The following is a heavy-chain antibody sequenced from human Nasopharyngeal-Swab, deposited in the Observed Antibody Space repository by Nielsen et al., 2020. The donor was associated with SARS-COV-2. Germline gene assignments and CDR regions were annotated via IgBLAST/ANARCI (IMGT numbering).Heavy chain of an antibody. CDR2: INHRGST. J-gene: IGHJ6*02. V-gene: IGHV4-34*01. D-gene: IGHD3-22*01. CDR3: ARGTVCYYDSSGYYYYYYYGMDV. Sequence: WIRQPPGRGLEWIGEINHRGSTNYNPSLKSRVTISVDTSKNQFSLKMSSVTAADTAVYYCARGTVCYYDSSGYYYYYYYGMDVWGQGTTVTVSS.